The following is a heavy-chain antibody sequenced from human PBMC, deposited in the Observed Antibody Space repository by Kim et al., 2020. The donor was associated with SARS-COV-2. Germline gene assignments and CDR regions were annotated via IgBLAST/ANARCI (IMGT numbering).Heavy chain of an antibody. Sequence: SETLSLTCAVYGGSFSGYYWSWIRQPPGKGLEWIGEINHSGSTNYNPSLKSRVTISLDTSKNQFSLKLSSVTAADTAVYYCARGRGSVDYRGQGTLVSVSS. CDR2: INHSGST. J-gene: IGHJ4*02. CDR1: GGSFSGYY. CDR3: ARGRGSVDY. V-gene: IGHV4-34*01. D-gene: IGHD3-10*01.